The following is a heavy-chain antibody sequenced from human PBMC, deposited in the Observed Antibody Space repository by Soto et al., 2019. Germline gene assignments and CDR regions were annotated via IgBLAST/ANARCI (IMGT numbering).Heavy chain of an antibody. V-gene: IGHV3-23*01. D-gene: IGHD3-10*01. Sequence: EVQLTESGGGLVQPGGSLRLSCAASGVTFSSYSMTWVRQAPGKGLEWVSGISDSGGNTWYAESVKGRFTISRDNSKNTLFLQMNRLRAEDTAVYFCSRWSGFGDAWGQGTLVTVSS. CDR2: ISDSGGNT. CDR3: SRWSGFGDA. J-gene: IGHJ5*02. CDR1: GVTFSSYS.